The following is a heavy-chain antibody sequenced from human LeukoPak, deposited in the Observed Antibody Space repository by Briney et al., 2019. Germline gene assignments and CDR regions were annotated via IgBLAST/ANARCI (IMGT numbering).Heavy chain of an antibody. CDR1: GFTVSSNY. Sequence: PGGSLRLSCAASGFTVSSNYVSWVRQAPGKGLEWVSVIYSGGSTYYADSVKGRFTISRDNSKNTLYLQMNSLRAEDTAVYYCATGLGYSSGWYYFDYWGQGTLVTVSS. D-gene: IGHD6-19*01. V-gene: IGHV3-66*01. CDR2: IYSGGST. J-gene: IGHJ4*02. CDR3: ATGLGYSSGWYYFDY.